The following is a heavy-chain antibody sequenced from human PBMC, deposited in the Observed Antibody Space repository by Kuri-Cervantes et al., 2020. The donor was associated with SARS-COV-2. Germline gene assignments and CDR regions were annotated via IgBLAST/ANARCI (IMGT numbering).Heavy chain of an antibody. D-gene: IGHD2-21*01. J-gene: IGHJ4*02. V-gene: IGHV3-30-3*01. CDR3: ARERVGVHDS. Sequence: GGSLRLSCAASGFTFFSYAMHWVRQAPDKGLEWVAIISYDGSNKYYADSVKGRFTISRDNSKNTLYLQMNSLRAEDTALYYCARERVGVHDSWGQGTLVTVSS. CDR2: ISYDGSNK. CDR1: GFTFFSYA.